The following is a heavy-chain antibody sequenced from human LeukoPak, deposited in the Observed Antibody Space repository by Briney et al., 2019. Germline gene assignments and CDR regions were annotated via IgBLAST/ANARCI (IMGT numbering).Heavy chain of an antibody. CDR2: INAGNGNT. V-gene: IGHV1-3*01. CDR3: ARDNIVATILGY. Sequence: ASVKVSCKASGYTFTSYAMHWVRQAPGQRLEWMGWINAGNGNTKYSQKFQGRVTITRDTSASTAYMELSSLRSEDTAVYYCARDNIVATILGYWGQGTLVTVSS. CDR1: GYTFTSYA. D-gene: IGHD5-12*01. J-gene: IGHJ4*02.